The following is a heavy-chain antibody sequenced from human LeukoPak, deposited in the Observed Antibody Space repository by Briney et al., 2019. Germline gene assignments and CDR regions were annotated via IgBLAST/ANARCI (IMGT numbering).Heavy chain of an antibody. D-gene: IGHD3-9*01. Sequence: PGGSLRLSCAASGFTFSSYAMHWVRQAPGKGLEWVAVISYDGSNKYYADSVKGRFTISRDNSKNTLYLQMNSLRAEDTAVYYCARDREFDLEGGYFDYWGQGTLVTVSS. CDR2: ISYDGSNK. V-gene: IGHV3-30-3*01. J-gene: IGHJ4*02. CDR3: ARDREFDLEGGYFDY. CDR1: GFTFSSYA.